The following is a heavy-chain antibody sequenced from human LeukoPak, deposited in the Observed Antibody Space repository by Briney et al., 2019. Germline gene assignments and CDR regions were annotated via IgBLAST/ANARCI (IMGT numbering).Heavy chain of an antibody. CDR2: IIPIFGTA. CDR3: AREIGDGYCSSTSCYGMDV. V-gene: IGHV1-69*01. CDR1: GGTFSSYA. Sequence: SVKVSCKASGGTFSSYAISWVRQAPGQGLEWMGGIIPIFGTANYAQKFQGRVTITADESTSTAYMELSSLRSEDTAVYYCAREIGDGYCSSTSCYGMDVWGQGTTVTVSS. D-gene: IGHD2-2*01. J-gene: IGHJ6*02.